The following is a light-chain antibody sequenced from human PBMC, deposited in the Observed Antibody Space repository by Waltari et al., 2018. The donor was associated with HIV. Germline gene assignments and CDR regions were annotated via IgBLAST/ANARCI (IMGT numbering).Light chain of an antibody. CDR1: SSDVGGYNY. CDR2: YVS. V-gene: IGLV2-14*03. Sequence: QSALTQPASVSGSPGQSITISCTGTSSDVGGYNYVSWYQQHPGKATKLMIYYVSNQPSGVSNRLSGSKSGNTASLTISGLQAEDEADYYCSSYTSSSTLVVFGGGTKLTVL. J-gene: IGLJ2*01. CDR3: SSYTSSSTLVV.